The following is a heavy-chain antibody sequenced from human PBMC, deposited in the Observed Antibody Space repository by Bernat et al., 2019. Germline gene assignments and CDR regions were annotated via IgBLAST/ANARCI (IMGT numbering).Heavy chain of an antibody. J-gene: IGHJ4*02. D-gene: IGHD5-18*01. V-gene: IGHV1-18*01. Sequence: QVQVVQSGAEVKKPGASVKVSCKASGYTFTSYGISWVRQAPGQGLEWMGWISAYNGNTNYAQKLQGRVTMTTDTSTSTAYMELRSLRSDDTAVYYCARDGGEWAERLYSYGYGHFDYWGQGTLVTVSS. CDR3: ARDGGEWAERLYSYGYGHFDY. CDR2: ISAYNGNT. CDR1: GYTFTSYG.